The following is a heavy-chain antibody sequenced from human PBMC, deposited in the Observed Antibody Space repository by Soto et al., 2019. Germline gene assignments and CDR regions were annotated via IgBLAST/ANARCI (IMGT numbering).Heavy chain of an antibody. Sequence: QVQLVQSGAEVKKPGASLKVSCKASGYRITGYGLHWVRQAPGQGLQWMGWINPKSGATDYAQKFQGRVTMTREMSTNTAYLELSGLRSDGTADDTAVYYCAKWNYGGDDYFQYGLDVWGQGTTVTVSS. CDR3: VYYCAKWNYGGDDYFQYGLDV. J-gene: IGHJ6*02. CDR1: GYRITGYG. D-gene: IGHD1-7*01. CDR2: INPKSGAT. V-gene: IGHV1-2*02.